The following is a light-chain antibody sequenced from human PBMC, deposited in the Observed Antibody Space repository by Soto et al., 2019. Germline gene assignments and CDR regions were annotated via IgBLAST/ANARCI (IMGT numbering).Light chain of an antibody. V-gene: IGKV3-20*01. J-gene: IGKJ1*01. CDR2: GAS. Sequence: EIALKQSPATLSVSPGARATLSGRASRSVSSKLAWYQQKPGQAPWLLIYGASSRATGIPDRFSGSGSGTDFTLSISRLEPEDFAVYYCQQYSSLWTFGQGTKVDI. CDR3: QQYSSLWT. CDR1: RSVSSK.